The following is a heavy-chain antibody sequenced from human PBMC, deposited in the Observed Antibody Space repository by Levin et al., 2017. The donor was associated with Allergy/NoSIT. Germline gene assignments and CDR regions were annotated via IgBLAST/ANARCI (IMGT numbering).Heavy chain of an antibody. Sequence: ETLSLTCAASGFTFSSYSMNWVRQAPGKGLEWVSYISSSSSTIYYADSVKGRFTISRDNAKNSLYLQMNSLRAEDTAVYYCARVEGRHYYGSGSYLRSAFDIWGQGTMVTVSS. CDR3: ARVEGRHYYGSGSYLRSAFDI. CDR2: ISSSSSTI. V-gene: IGHV3-48*01. D-gene: IGHD3-10*01. CDR1: GFTFSSYS. J-gene: IGHJ3*02.